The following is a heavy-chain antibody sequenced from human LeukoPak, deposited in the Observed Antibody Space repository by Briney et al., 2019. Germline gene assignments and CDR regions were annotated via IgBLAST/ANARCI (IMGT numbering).Heavy chain of an antibody. Sequence: GGSLRLSCAASGFTFSSYWMNWVRQAPGKGLEWVANIKQDESEKYYVDSVKGRFTISRDNAKNSLYLQMNSLRAEDTAVYYCARVCYDILTGYYYYYCYYMDVWGKGTTVTISS. D-gene: IGHD3-9*01. V-gene: IGHV3-7*01. CDR3: ARVCYDILTGYYYYYCYYMDV. CDR2: IKQDESEK. J-gene: IGHJ6*03. CDR1: GFTFSSYW.